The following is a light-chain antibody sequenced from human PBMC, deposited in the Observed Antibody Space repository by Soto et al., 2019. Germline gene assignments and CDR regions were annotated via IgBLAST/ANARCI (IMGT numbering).Light chain of an antibody. V-gene: IGKV1-39*01. Sequence: DIPMTQSPSSLSASVEDRVIITCRASQSISNHLNWYQQKPGKAPKLLIFAASSLQSGVPSRFSGSRSGPDFTLTISSLQPEDFATYYCQLSYSSPPTFGQGTNVDIK. CDR3: QLSYSSPPT. CDR1: QSISNH. CDR2: AAS. J-gene: IGKJ1*01.